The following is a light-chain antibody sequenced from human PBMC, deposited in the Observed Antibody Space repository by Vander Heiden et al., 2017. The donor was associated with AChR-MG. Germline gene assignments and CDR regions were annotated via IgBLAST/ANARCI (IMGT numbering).Light chain of an antibody. CDR2: EGN. CDR1: SGSIASNY. J-gene: IGLJ3*02. V-gene: IGLV6-57*04. CDR3: QSYDSSNHWV. Sequence: NFILTQPHSVSESPGKTVTISCTRSSGSIASNYVEWYQQRPGSAPTTGIYEGNQRRSGVTERFSGSIDSYSSSASLTISGLKTEDEADYYWQSYDSSNHWVFGGGTKLTVL.